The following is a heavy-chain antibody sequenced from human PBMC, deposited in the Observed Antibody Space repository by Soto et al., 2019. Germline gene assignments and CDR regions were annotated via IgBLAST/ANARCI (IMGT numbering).Heavy chain of an antibody. Sequence: SETLSLTCAVYGGSFSGYYWSWSRQPPGKGLEWIGEINHSGSTNYNPSLKSRVTISVDTSKNQFSLKLSSVTAADTAVYYCARLYPYFDFLTGSQLYAFDFWGQGTMVT. D-gene: IGHD3-9*01. CDR1: GGSFSGYY. CDR2: INHSGST. J-gene: IGHJ3*01. V-gene: IGHV4-34*01. CDR3: ARLYPYFDFLTGSQLYAFDF.